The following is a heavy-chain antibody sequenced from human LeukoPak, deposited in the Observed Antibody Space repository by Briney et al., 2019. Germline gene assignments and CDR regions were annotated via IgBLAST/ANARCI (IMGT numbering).Heavy chain of an antibody. CDR1: GYSISTGYY. J-gene: IGHJ5*02. Sequence: PSETLSPTCTVSGYSISTGYYWGWIRQPPGKGLEWIGSIYHSGSTYYNPSLKSRVTISVDTSKNQFSLKLSSVTAADTAVYYCAREGYSGTRVGWFDPWGQGTLVTVSS. CDR2: IYHSGST. CDR3: AREGYSGTRVGWFDP. D-gene: IGHD1-26*01. V-gene: IGHV4-38-2*02.